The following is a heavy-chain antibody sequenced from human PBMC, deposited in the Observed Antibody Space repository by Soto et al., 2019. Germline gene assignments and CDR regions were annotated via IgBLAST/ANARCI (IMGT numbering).Heavy chain of an antibody. Sequence: EVQVVESGGGLEQPGGSLRLSCAASGFTFSNYEMNWVRQAPGKGLEWVSYITSSGDTIYYADSVKGRFTVSRDNANNSLHLQMNSLRADDTAVYYCARDILHTGDAFDIWGQGTMVTVS. CDR3: ARDILHTGDAFDI. D-gene: IGHD1-26*01. CDR1: GFTFSNYE. J-gene: IGHJ3*02. CDR2: ITSSGDTI. V-gene: IGHV3-48*03.